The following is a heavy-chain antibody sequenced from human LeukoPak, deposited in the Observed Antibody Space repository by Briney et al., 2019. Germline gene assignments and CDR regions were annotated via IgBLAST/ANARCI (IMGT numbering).Heavy chain of an antibody. CDR1: GGTFSSYA. J-gene: IGHJ6*02. CDR2: IIPILGIA. D-gene: IGHD3-9*01. Sequence: SVKVSCKASGGTFSSYAISWVRQAPGQGLEWMGRIIPILGIANYAQKFQGRVTITADKSTSTAYMELSSLRSEDTAVYYCARGCILTGTTNNTPPYGMDVWGQGTTVTVSS. V-gene: IGHV1-69*04. CDR3: ARGCILTGTTNNTPPYGMDV.